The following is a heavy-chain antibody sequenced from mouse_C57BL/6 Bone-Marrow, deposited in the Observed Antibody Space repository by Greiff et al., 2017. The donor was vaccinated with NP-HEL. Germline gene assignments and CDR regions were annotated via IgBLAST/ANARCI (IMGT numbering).Heavy chain of an antibody. CDR3: ARTYYSSSFAY. V-gene: IGHV1-81*01. CDR1: GYTFTSYG. CDR2: IYPRSGNT. J-gene: IGHJ3*01. D-gene: IGHD2-5*01. Sequence: VKLVESGAELARPGASVKLSCKASGYTFTSYGISWVKQRTGQGLEWIGEIYPRSGNTYYNEKFKGKATLTADKSSSTAYMELRSLTSEDSAVYFWARTYYSSSFAYWGQGTLVTVSA.